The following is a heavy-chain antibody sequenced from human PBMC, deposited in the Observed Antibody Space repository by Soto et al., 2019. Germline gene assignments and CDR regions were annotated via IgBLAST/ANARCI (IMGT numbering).Heavy chain of an antibody. CDR1: GFTFSSYA. Sequence: QVQLVESGGGVVQPGRSLRLSCAASGFTFSSYAMHWVRQAPGKGLEWVAVISYDGSNKYYADSVKGRFTISRDNSKNTRYLQMNSLRAEDTAVYYCARDGVLGSSWDPSASHAFDIWGQGTMVTVSS. CDR3: ARDGVLGSSWDPSASHAFDI. CDR2: ISYDGSNK. V-gene: IGHV3-30-3*01. J-gene: IGHJ3*02. D-gene: IGHD6-13*01.